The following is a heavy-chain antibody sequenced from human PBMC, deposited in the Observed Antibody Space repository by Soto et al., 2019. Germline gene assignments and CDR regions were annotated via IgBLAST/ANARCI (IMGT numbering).Heavy chain of an antibody. CDR1: GFTFTSSA. J-gene: IGHJ4*02. CDR3: AADLGHDYVWGSYRRYYFDY. D-gene: IGHD3-16*02. V-gene: IGHV1-58*01. Sequence: QMQLVQSGPEVKKPGTSVKVSCKASGFTFTSSAVQWVRQARGQRLEWIGWIVVGSGNTNYAQKFQESVTITRDMSTSTAYMELSSLRSEDTAVYYCAADLGHDYVWGSYRRYYFDYWGQGTLVTVSS. CDR2: IVVGSGNT.